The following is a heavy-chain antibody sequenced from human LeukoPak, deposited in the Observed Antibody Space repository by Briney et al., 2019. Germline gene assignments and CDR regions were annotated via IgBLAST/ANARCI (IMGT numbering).Heavy chain of an antibody. D-gene: IGHD6-19*01. V-gene: IGHV1-2*02. J-gene: IGHJ4*02. CDR1: GYTFTGYY. Sequence: ASVKVSCKASGYTFTGYYMHWVRQAPGQGLEWMGWINPNSGGTNYAQKLQGRVTMTTDTSTSTAYMELRSLRSDDTAVYYCARDTTYLYSSGFPRFDYWGQGTLVTVSS. CDR3: ARDTTYLYSSGFPRFDY. CDR2: INPNSGGT.